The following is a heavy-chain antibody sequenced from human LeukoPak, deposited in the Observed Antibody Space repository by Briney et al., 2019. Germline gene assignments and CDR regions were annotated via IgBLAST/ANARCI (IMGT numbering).Heavy chain of an antibody. CDR2: ILYDGSKK. J-gene: IGHJ4*02. V-gene: IGHV3-30-3*01. D-gene: IGHD4-17*01. Sequence: PGRSLRLSCAASGFTFSSYAMHWVRQAPGKGLEWVAVILYDGSKKYYADSVKGRFTISRDNSKNTLYLQMNSLRVEDTAVYYCARGPYGDSWGQGTPVTVSS. CDR1: GFTFSSYA. CDR3: ARGPYGDS.